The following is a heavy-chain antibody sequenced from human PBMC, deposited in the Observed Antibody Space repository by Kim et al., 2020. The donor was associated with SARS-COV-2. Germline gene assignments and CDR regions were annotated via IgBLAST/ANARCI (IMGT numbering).Heavy chain of an antibody. V-gene: IGHV3-33*01. Sequence: YYAESVEGRFTISRDNAKNTLFLQMGSLRVEDTAVYYCARAYGGWRKIDYWGQGALVIVSA. CDR3: ARAYGGWRKIDY. D-gene: IGHD5-12*01. J-gene: IGHJ4*02.